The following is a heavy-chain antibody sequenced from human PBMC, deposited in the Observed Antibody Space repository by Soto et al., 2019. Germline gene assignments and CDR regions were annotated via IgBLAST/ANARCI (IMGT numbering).Heavy chain of an antibody. V-gene: IGHV4-59*12. CDR1: GGSISSYY. CDR2: IYYSGST. J-gene: IGHJ4*02. CDR3: ARDIITGLFDY. Sequence: SLTCTVSGGSISSYYWSWIRQPPGKGLEWIGYIYYSGSTNYNPSLKSRVTISVDTSKNQFSLKLTSVTAADTAVYYCARDIITGLFDYWGQGTLVTVSS. D-gene: IGHD1-1*01.